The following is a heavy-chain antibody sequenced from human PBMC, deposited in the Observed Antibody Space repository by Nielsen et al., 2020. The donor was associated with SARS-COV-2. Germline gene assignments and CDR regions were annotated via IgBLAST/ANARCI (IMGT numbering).Heavy chain of an antibody. CDR1: GFTFSSYA. CDR3: AKQIGRTDYGDYRVDY. Sequence: GGFLRLSCAASGFTFSSYAMSWVRQAPGKGLEWVSAISGSGGSTYYADSVKGRFTISRDNSKNTLYLQMNSLRAEDTAVYYCAKQIGRTDYGDYRVDYWGQGTLVTVSS. D-gene: IGHD4-17*01. V-gene: IGHV3-23*01. J-gene: IGHJ4*02. CDR2: ISGSGGST.